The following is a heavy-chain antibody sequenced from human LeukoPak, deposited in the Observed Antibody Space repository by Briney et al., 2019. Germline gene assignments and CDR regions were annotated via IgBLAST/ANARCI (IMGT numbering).Heavy chain of an antibody. Sequence: GGSLRLSCAASGFTFSSYWMSWVRQAPGKGLEWVSSISGSSNYIFYADSLKGRFTISRDNAKNSLYLQMNSLRAEDTALYYCARDAISLTGNGPDYWGQGTLVTVSS. CDR3: ARDAISLTGNGPDY. V-gene: IGHV3-21*01. J-gene: IGHJ4*02. CDR1: GFTFSSYW. CDR2: ISGSSNYI. D-gene: IGHD1-20*01.